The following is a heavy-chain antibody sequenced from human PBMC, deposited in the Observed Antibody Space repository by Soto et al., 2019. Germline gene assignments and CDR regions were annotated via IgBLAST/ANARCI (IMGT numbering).Heavy chain of an antibody. V-gene: IGHV1-69*13. CDR3: AREGICSSTGCPTSPWFDP. Sequence: SXKVSFKASGGTXISYAIRLVRQAPGQGLEWMGGIIPIFGTANYAQKLQGRVTITADESTSTAYMELSSLRSEDTAVYYCAREGICSSTGCPTSPWFDPWGQGTLVTVS. J-gene: IGHJ5*02. CDR2: IIPIFGTA. D-gene: IGHD2-2*01. CDR1: GGTXISYA.